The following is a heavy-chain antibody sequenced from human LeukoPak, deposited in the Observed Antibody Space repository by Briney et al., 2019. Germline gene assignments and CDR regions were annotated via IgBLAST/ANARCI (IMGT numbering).Heavy chain of an antibody. Sequence: PSDTLSLTCGVPGGSVINTNWWTWVRQPPGKGLEWIGEVHLDGRTNYNPSLESRLTMSVDVSENQVSLKLTSVTAADTAVYYCAREGGFYRPLDYSGQGTLVTVSS. D-gene: IGHD3-3*01. CDR3: AREGGFYRPLDY. V-gene: IGHV4-4*02. J-gene: IGHJ4*02. CDR1: GGSVINTNW. CDR2: VHLDGRT.